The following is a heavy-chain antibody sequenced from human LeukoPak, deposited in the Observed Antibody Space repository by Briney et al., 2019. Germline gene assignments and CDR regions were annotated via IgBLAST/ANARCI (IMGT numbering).Heavy chain of an antibody. CDR1: EDSFTNYW. CDR3: ARQGTYDILTGYYTDDFDY. CDR2: IYPGDSDT. J-gene: IGHJ4*02. D-gene: IGHD3-9*01. Sequence: GESLKISCKGPEDSFTNYWIGWVRQMPGKGLEWMGIIYPGDSDTRYSPSFQGQVTISADKSISTAYLQWSSLKASDTAMYYCARQGTYDILTGYYTDDFDYWGQGTLVTVSS. V-gene: IGHV5-51*01.